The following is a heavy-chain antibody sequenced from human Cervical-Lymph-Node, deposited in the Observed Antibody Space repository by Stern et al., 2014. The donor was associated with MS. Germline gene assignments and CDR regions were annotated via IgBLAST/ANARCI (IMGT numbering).Heavy chain of an antibody. CDR1: GFTFSSYS. CDR3: ARPLQSDIVGSTGGLAY. Sequence: EVQLVESGGGLVKPGGSLRLSCAASGFTFSSYSMGWVRQAPGKGLEWVSSISRDLITIYYAESVKGRFTISRDNAMNSLYLQLNSLREDDTAVYFCARPLQSDIVGSTGGLAYWGLGTLVTVSP. J-gene: IGHJ4*02. CDR2: ISRDLITI. D-gene: IGHD1-26*01. V-gene: IGHV3-21*01.